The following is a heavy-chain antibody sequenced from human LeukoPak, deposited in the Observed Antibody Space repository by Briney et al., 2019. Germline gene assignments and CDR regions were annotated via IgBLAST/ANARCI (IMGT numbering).Heavy chain of an antibody. V-gene: IGHV3-9*02. CDR2: ISWNSGSI. Sequence: GRSLRLSCAGSGFSSRSYAMNWVRQAPGKGLEWVSGISWNSGSIGYADSVKGRFTISRDNAKNSLYLQMNSLRAEDTALYYCAKGWGYSSSWPDYWGQGTLVTVSS. CDR1: GFSSRSYA. J-gene: IGHJ4*02. CDR3: AKGWGYSSSWPDY. D-gene: IGHD6-13*01.